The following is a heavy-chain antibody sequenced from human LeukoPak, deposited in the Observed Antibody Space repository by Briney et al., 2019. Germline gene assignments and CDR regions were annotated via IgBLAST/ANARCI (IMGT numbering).Heavy chain of an antibody. CDR1: GFTFSTYS. V-gene: IGHV3-21*04. D-gene: IGHD1-26*01. J-gene: IGHJ4*02. Sequence: GGSLRLSCAASGFTFSTYSMNWVRQAPGKGLEWVSCISYTGTYIYYADSVKGRFTISRDNAQNSLYLQMNSLRAEDTAIYYCVRDRGTYRPIDYWGQGTLVTVSS. CDR2: ISYTGTYI. CDR3: VRDRGTYRPIDY.